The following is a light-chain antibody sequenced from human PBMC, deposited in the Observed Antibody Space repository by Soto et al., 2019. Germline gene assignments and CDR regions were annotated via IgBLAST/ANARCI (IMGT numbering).Light chain of an antibody. V-gene: IGKV3-15*01. CDR1: ESVHRD. Sequence: EMVMTQSPATLSVSPGERVTLSCRASESVHRDLAWYQQKPGQGPSLLIYYASTRATGVPDRFTGSGSGTEFPLTISSLQSEDFGVHHCQHYSNWPPTFGPGTKVEIK. J-gene: IGKJ3*01. CDR3: QHYSNWPPT. CDR2: YAS.